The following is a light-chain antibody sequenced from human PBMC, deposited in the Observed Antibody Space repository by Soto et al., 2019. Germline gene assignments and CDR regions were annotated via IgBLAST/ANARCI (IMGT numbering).Light chain of an antibody. Sequence: EIGLTQSPGTLSLPAGERGTLSFRASQRISSNQLAWYQQKVGQAPRLLIYNTHSRATDIPDRFSGSGSGTDFTLTISRLEPEDFAVYYCQHSGTSQTFGQGTKVDIK. CDR2: NTH. CDR3: QHSGTSQT. V-gene: IGKV3-20*01. CDR1: QRISSNQ. J-gene: IGKJ1*01.